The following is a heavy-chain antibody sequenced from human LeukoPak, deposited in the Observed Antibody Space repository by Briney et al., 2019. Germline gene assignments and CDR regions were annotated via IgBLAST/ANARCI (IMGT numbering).Heavy chain of an antibody. D-gene: IGHD3-22*01. CDR3: ARVREDYDSSGYFFDY. CDR2: ISSSGSTI. V-gene: IGHV3-11*01. CDR1: GFTFSDYY. J-gene: IGHJ4*02. Sequence: PGGPLRLSCAASGFTFSDYYMSWIRQVPGKGLEWVSYISSSGSTIYYADSVKGRFTISRDNAKNSLYLQMNSLRAEDTAVYYCARVREDYDSSGYFFDYWGQGTLVTVSS.